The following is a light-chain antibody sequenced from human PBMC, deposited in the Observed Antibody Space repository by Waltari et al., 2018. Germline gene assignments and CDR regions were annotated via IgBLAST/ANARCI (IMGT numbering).Light chain of an antibody. J-gene: IGLJ3*02. CDR3: QTGGHGTWV. CDR1: SGPSSNI. V-gene: IGLV4-69*01. Sequence: QLVLTQSPSASASLGASVKLTCTLSSGPSSNIVAWLPQQPEKGPRYLMKVTSDGSHTKGDEIPDRFSGSSSGAERYLTISSLQSEDEADYYCQTGGHGTWVFGGGTKLTVL. CDR2: VTSDGSH.